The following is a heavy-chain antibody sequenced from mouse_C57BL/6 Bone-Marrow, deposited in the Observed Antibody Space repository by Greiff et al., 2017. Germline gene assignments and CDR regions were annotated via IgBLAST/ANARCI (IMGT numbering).Heavy chain of an antibody. CDR3: ARLQYLYY. V-gene: IGHV5-6*01. CDR1: GFTFSSYG. Sequence: EVKGVEPGGDLVKPGGSLKFSCAASGFTFSSYGLSWVRQTPDKRLEWVATISSGGSYTYYPDSVKGRFTISIDNAKNTLYLQMSSLKSEATAMYYSARLQYLYYWGQGPTLTVSS. CDR2: ISSGGSYT. J-gene: IGHJ2*01.